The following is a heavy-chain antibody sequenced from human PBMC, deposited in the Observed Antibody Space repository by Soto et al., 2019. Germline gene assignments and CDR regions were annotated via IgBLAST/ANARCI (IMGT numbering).Heavy chain of an antibody. J-gene: IGHJ3*02. Sequence: PSETLSLTCTVSGGSISSYYWSWIRQPPGKGLEWIGYIYYSGSTNYNPSLKSRVTISVDTSKNQFSLKLSSVTAADTAVYYCAREPMVRAAHGFDIWGQGTMVTVSS. V-gene: IGHV4-59*01. CDR1: GGSISSYY. CDR2: IYYSGST. CDR3: AREPMVRAAHGFDI. D-gene: IGHD3-10*01.